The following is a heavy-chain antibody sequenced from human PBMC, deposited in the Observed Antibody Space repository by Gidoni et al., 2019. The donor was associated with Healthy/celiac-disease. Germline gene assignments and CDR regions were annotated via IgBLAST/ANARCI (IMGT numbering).Heavy chain of an antibody. V-gene: IGHV4-59*01. CDR2: IYYSGST. J-gene: IGHJ3*02. D-gene: IGHD3-16*02. CDR3: ASSNWYYDYVWGSYRNDAFDI. Sequence: QVQLQESGPGLVKPSETLSRTCTVSGGSISSYYGSWIRQPPGKGLEWIGYIYYSGSTNYNPSLKSRVTISVDTSKNQFSLKLSSVTAADTAVYYCASSNWYYDYVWGSYRNDAFDIWGQGTMVTVSS. CDR1: GGSISSYY.